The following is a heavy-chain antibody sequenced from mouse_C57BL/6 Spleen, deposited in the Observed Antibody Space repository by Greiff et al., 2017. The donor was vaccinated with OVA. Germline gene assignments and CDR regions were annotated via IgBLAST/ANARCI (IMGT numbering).Heavy chain of an antibody. CDR1: GYTFTDYN. Sequence: EVQVVESGPELVKPGASVKIPCKASGYTFTDYNMDWVKQSPGKSLEWIGDINPNNGGTIYNQKFKGKATLTVDKSSSTAYMELRSLTSEDTAVYYCARSGLLRVGFAYWGQGTLVTVSA. CDR3: ARSGLLRVGFAY. CDR2: INPNNGGT. J-gene: IGHJ3*01. V-gene: IGHV1-18*01. D-gene: IGHD1-1*01.